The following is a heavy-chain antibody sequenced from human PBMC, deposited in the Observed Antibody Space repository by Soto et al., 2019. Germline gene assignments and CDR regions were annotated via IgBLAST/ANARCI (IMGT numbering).Heavy chain of an antibody. CDR1: GYTFTSQN. Sequence: ASAKVSCKASGYTFTSQNMHWVRQAPGQGLEWMGVINPSIGTTTYAQKFQGRVTMTSDTSTSSVYMEVSSLRSEDKAVYYCISTLGARFDYWGQGTLVT. CDR3: ISTLGARFDY. CDR2: INPSIGTT. V-gene: IGHV1-46*03. J-gene: IGHJ4*02. D-gene: IGHD1-26*01.